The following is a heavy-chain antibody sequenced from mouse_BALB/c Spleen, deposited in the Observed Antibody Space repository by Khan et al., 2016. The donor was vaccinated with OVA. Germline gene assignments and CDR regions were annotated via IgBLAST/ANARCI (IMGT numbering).Heavy chain of an antibody. CDR3: SRSGLGSFAF. CDR1: GYTFTDYY. CDR2: IYPGNDNT. V-gene: IGHV1-77*01. Sequence: QVQLQQSGAELARPGASVRLSCKASGYTFTDYYINWMKQRTGQGLEWIGHIYPGNDNTYYNENFTGKATLTADKSSRPAFMHLSSLTSGYSAVYFCSRSGLGSFAFWGQGTLVTVS. D-gene: IGHD3-1*01. J-gene: IGHJ3*01.